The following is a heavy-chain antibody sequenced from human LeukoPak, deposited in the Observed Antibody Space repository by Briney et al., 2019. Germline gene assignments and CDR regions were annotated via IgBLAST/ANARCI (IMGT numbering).Heavy chain of an antibody. V-gene: IGHV4-59*01. CDR1: SGSISSYY. CDR3: ARGGSSSSLNHFDY. Sequence: SETLSLTCTVSSGSISSYYWSWLRQPPGKGLEWIGYIYYSGSTNYNPSLKSRVTISVDTSKNQFSLKLTSVTAADTAVYYCARGGSSSSLNHFDYWGQGTLVTVSS. CDR2: IYYSGST. D-gene: IGHD6-13*01. J-gene: IGHJ4*02.